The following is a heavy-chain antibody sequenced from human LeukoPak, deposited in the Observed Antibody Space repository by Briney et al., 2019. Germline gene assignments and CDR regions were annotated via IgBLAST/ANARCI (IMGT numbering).Heavy chain of an antibody. CDR1: GGSISSYY. V-gene: IGHV3-23*01. CDR3: AKVGSGSKPPGFDY. J-gene: IGHJ4*02. Sequence: ETLSLTCTVSGGSISSYYWSWVRQAPGKGLEWVSAISGSGGSTYYADSVKGRFTISRDNSKNTLYLQMNSLRAEDTAVYYCAKVGSGSKPPGFDYWGQGTLVTVSS. CDR2: ISGSGGST. D-gene: IGHD1-26*01.